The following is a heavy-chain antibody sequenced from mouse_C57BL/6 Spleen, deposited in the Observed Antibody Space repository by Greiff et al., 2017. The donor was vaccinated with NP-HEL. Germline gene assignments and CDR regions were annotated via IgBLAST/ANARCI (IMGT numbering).Heavy chain of an antibody. Sequence: EVHLVESGGGLVKPGGSLKLSCAASGFTFSDYGMHWVRQAPEKGLEWVAYISSGSSTIYYADTVKGRFTISRDNAKNTLFLQMTSLRSEDTAMYYCARKSDGIYYFDYWGQGTTLTVSS. CDR3: ARKSDGIYYFDY. J-gene: IGHJ2*01. V-gene: IGHV5-17*01. CDR2: ISSGSSTI. CDR1: GFTFSDYG.